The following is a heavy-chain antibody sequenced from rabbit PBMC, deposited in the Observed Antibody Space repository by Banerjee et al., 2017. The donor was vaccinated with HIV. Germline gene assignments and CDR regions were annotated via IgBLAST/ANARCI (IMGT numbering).Heavy chain of an antibody. CDR2: IDPLFNNT. CDR3: VREYVRKSGDYYLFKL. J-gene: IGHJ4*01. V-gene: IGHV1S40*01. Sequence: QSLEEAGGDLVHPGASLTPPCTASGLAFRYHYYMCWVGTAPGRGLEWSGSIDPLFNNTYYATWVNGRFPISSHNAQNTLYLQLNSLTAADTATYFCVREYVRKSGDYYLFKLWGPGTLVTVS. CDR1: GLAFRYHYY. D-gene: IGHD1-1*01.